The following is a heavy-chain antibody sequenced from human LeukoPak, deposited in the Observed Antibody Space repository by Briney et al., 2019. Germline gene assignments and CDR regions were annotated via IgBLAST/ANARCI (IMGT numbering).Heavy chain of an antibody. Sequence: AGGSLRLSCTASGFTFNTYTMNWVRQAPGEGLEWLSSISSSSNHIYYADSVKGRFTISRDNAKNSLYLQMNSLRAEDTAVYYCARSPHPLADQYAFAIWGQWTMVTVSS. D-gene: IGHD6-19*01. CDR2: ISSSSNHI. CDR1: GFTFNTYT. CDR3: ARSPHPLADQYAFAI. J-gene: IGHJ3*02. V-gene: IGHV3-21*01.